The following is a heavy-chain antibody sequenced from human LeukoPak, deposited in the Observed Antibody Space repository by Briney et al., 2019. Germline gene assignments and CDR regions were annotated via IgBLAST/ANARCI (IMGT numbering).Heavy chain of an antibody. J-gene: IGHJ4*02. CDR2: INWNGGST. V-gene: IGHV3-20*04. Sequence: GGSLRLSCAASGFTFYDYGMSWVRQAPGKGLEWVSGINWNGGSTGYADSVKGRFTISRDNAKNSLYLQMNSLRAEDTALYYCARAGKELRYFDWFYFGYWGQGTLVTVSS. CDR1: GFTFYDYG. D-gene: IGHD3-9*01. CDR3: ARAGKELRYFDWFYFGY.